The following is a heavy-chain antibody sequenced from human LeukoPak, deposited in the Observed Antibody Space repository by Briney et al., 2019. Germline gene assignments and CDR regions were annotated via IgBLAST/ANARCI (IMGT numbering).Heavy chain of an antibody. CDR1: GFPFSSYG. J-gene: IGHJ4*02. D-gene: IGHD6-13*01. Sequence: GGSLRLSCAASGFPFSSYGIHWVRQAPGKGLEWVAVIWYDGSTKYYADSVKGRFTISRDNSKNTLYLQMNSLRAEDTAVYFCARSQSSSLIDYWGLGTLVTVSP. V-gene: IGHV3-33*01. CDR2: IWYDGSTK. CDR3: ARSQSSSLIDY.